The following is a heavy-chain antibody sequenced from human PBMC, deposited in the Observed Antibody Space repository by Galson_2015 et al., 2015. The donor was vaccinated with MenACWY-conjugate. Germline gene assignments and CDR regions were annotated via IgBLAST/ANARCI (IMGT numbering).Heavy chain of an antibody. CDR3: ARPGGDYEQRTFFDY. J-gene: IGHJ4*02. CDR1: GDSFNAYS. CDR2: IIPVFHTT. V-gene: IGHV1-69*13. D-gene: IGHD4-17*01. Sequence: SVKVSCKASGDSFNAYSFNWIRQAPGQGPEWLVGIIPVFHTTDYAQRFQGRLTITADESTSTVYMELSSLRSDDTAIYYCARPGGDYEQRTFFDYWGQGTLVTVSS.